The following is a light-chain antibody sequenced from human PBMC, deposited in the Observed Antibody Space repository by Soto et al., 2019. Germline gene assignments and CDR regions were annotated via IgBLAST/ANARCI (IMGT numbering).Light chain of an antibody. CDR2: GAS. Sequence: EIVLTQSPGTLSLSPGERATLSCRASESVSSTYVAWYQQKPGQAPRLLIYGASSRATVISDRFSGSGSGTGFTLTISRLEPEDFAVYYCQQYGSSGTFGQGTKVDIK. CDR1: ESVSSTY. J-gene: IGKJ1*01. CDR3: QQYGSSGT. V-gene: IGKV3-20*01.